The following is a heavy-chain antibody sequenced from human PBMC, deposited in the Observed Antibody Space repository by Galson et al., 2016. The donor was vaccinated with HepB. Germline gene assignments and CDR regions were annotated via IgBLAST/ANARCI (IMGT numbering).Heavy chain of an antibody. V-gene: IGHV3-66*02. J-gene: IGHJ4*02. CDR1: GIVVSSTH. D-gene: IGHD4-11*01. CDR2: IYRGGDT. CDR3: ARTDDYSTTRGCFDY. Sequence: SLRLSCAASGIVVSSTHFSWVRQTPGKGLEWVSDIYRGGDTYHADSVKGRFTISRDNSKNTLYLQMNSLRVEDTGVYYCARTDDYSTTRGCFDYWGQGTLVTVSS.